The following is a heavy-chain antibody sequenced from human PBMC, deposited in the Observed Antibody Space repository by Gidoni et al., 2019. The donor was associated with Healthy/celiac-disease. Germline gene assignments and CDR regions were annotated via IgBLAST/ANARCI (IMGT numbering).Heavy chain of an antibody. CDR1: GFSLSNARMV. D-gene: IGHD1-26*01. CDR3: ARILSIVGATIPETYYFDY. V-gene: IGHV2-26*01. Sequence: QVTLKESGPVLVKPTETLTLTCTVSGFSLSNARMVVNWIRQPPGKALEWLAHIFSNDEKSYSTSLKSRLTISKDTSKSQVVLTMTNMDPVDTATYYCARILSIVGATIPETYYFDYWGQGTLVTVSS. CDR2: IFSNDEK. J-gene: IGHJ4*02.